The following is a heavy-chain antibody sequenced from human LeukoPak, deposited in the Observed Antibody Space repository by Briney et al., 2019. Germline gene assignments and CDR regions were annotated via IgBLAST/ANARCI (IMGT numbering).Heavy chain of an antibody. J-gene: IGHJ6*03. CDR3: ARGKASPRGYYYYYMDV. Sequence: VASVKVSCKASGYTFTSYGISWVRQAPGQGLEWMGWISAYNGNTNYAQKLQGRVTMTTDTSTSTAYMELRSLRSDDTAVYYCARGKASPRGYYYYYMDVWGKGTTVTVSS. V-gene: IGHV1-18*01. CDR1: GYTFTSYG. CDR2: ISAYNGNT.